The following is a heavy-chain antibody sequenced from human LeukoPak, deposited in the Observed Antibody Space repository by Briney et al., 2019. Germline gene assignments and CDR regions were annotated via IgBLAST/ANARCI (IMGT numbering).Heavy chain of an antibody. CDR1: GLTFSSYE. D-gene: IGHD4/OR15-4a*01. Sequence: GGSLRLSCAASGLTFSSYEMNWVRQAPGKGLEWVSYISSSGSTIYYADSVKGRFTISRDNAKNSLYLQMDSLRVEDTAVYYCARDVDYANPRHDYWGQGTLVTVSS. CDR2: ISSSGSTI. CDR3: ARDVDYANPRHDY. J-gene: IGHJ4*02. V-gene: IGHV3-48*03.